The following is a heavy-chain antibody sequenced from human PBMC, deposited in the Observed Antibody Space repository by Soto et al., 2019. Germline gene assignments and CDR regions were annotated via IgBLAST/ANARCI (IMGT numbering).Heavy chain of an antibody. CDR2: IYYSGST. CDR3: ASIGCSSTSCQPYYYYYYYMDV. J-gene: IGHJ6*03. CDR1: GGSISSYY. V-gene: IGHV4-59*01. Sequence: QVQLQESGPGLVKPSETLSLTCTVSGGSISSYYWSWIRQPPGKGLEWIGYIYYSGSTNYNPSLKSRVTISVDTSKNQCSLKLSSVTAADTAVYYCASIGCSSTSCQPYYYYYYYMDVWGKGTTVTVSS. D-gene: IGHD2-2*01.